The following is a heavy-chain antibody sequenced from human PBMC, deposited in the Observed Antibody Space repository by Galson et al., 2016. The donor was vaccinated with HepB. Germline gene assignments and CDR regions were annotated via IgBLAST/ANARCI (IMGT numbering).Heavy chain of an antibody. D-gene: IGHD2-8*02. Sequence: SLRLSCAASGFTVSSNYTTWVRQAPGKGPEWVSVIYSGGSTSYADSVKGRFTISRDSSKNTLYPQMNSLRPEDTAVYYCARRSDSLLVVTGDCWGQGTLVTVSS. J-gene: IGHJ4*02. CDR1: GFTVSSNY. V-gene: IGHV3-66*02. CDR2: IYSGGST. CDR3: ARRSDSLLVVTGDC.